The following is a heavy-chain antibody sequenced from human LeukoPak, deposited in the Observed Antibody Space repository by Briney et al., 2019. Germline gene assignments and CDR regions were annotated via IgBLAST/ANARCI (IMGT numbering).Heavy chain of an antibody. CDR1: GFTFSNAW. D-gene: IGHD3-9*01. CDR2: IKSKTDGGTT. CDR3: TTGELRYFDWFRDY. Sequence: GGSLRLSCAASGFTFSNAWMSWVRQAPGKGLEWVGRIKSKTDGGTTDYAAPVKGRFTISRDDSKNTLYLQMNSLKTEDTAVYYCTTGELRYFDWFRDYWGQGTLVTVSS. V-gene: IGHV3-15*01. J-gene: IGHJ4*02.